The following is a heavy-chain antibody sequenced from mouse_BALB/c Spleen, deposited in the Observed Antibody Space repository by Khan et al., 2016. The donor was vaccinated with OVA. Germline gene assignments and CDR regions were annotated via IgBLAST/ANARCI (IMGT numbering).Heavy chain of an antibody. V-gene: IGHV2-6-1*01. CDR3: ARHGYYGNYGPYFDV. D-gene: IGHD2-1*01. CDR2: IWSDGHT. Sequence: QVQLKESGPGLVAPSQSLSITCTISGFSLTSYGVHWVRQPPGKGLEWLVVIWSDGHTTSHSALKSRLSISQDNSKSQVFLTMNSLQTDDTARYYCARHGYYGNYGPYFDVWGAGTTVTVSS. J-gene: IGHJ1*01. CDR1: GFSLTSYG.